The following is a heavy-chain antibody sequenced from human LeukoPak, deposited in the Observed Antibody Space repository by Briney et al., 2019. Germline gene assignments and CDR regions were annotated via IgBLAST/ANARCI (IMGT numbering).Heavy chain of an antibody. D-gene: IGHD1-26*01. J-gene: IGHJ5*02. CDR2: IYYSGST. Sequence: PSETLSLTCTVSGGSIRSSSSYWAWIRQPPGKGLEWVGGIYYSGSTYYNPSLKSRVTISVDTSKNQFSLKLTSVTAGDTAVYYCARQGGSPDWFDPWGQGTLVTVSS. V-gene: IGHV4-39*01. CDR1: GGSIRSSSSY. CDR3: ARQGGSPDWFDP.